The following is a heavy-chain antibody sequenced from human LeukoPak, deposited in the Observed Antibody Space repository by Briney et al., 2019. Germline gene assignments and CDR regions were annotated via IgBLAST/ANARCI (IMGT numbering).Heavy chain of an antibody. J-gene: IGHJ4*02. CDR1: GAFISSCY. D-gene: IGHD5-24*01. V-gene: IGHV4-59*08. CDR3: SRGGTCVDGYNPTFDY. CDR2: NYYNGST. Sequence: SEPLLPTSAFSGAFISSCYWCWIRPPPGKGVEWSGINYYNGSTNYNHSLHRRVTITVATSKNQFSLKLSTHTPAAKAADYCSRGGTCVDGYNPTFDYWGQGTLVTVSS.